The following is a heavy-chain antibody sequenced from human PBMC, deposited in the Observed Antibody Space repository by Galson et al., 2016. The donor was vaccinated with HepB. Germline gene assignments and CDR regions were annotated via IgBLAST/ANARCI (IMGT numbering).Heavy chain of an antibody. J-gene: IGHJ4*02. V-gene: IGHV3-7*03. CDR2: IKPDGSES. CDR3: GRDDGDF. Sequence: SLRLSCAASGVAFNRYWMKWVRQAPGKGLEWVASIKPDGSESFYVDSVKGRFTMSRDNSKNSLYLQMNGLRVEDTAVYYCGRDDGDFWGQGSLLTVSS. D-gene: IGHD5-24*01. CDR1: GVAFNRYW.